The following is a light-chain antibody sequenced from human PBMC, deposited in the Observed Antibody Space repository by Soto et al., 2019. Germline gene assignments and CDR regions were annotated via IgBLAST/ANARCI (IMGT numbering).Light chain of an antibody. Sequence: EIVMTQSPATLSVSPGERDTLSCRASQSVSSNLDWYQHKPGQAPRLLIYGVSTRATGIPVRFSGSGSGTDFTLTISRLEPEDFAVYYCQQYGSSPPWTFGQGTKVDIK. V-gene: IGKV3-20*01. J-gene: IGKJ1*01. CDR2: GVS. CDR1: QSVSSN. CDR3: QQYGSSPPWT.